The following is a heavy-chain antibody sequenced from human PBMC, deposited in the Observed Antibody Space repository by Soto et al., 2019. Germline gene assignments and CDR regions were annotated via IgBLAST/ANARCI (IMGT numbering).Heavy chain of an antibody. J-gene: IGHJ4*02. V-gene: IGHV3-30*14. CDR2: ISYDGSNK. CDR3: ARGGPYQLLSDFDY. CDR1: GFTFSSYA. D-gene: IGHD2-2*01. Sequence: GGSLRLSCAASGFTFSSYAMHWVRQAPGKGLEWVAVISYDGSNKYYANSVKGRFIISRDNSKNTLYLQMGSLRAEDMAVYYCARGGPYQLLSDFDYWGQGTLVTVSS.